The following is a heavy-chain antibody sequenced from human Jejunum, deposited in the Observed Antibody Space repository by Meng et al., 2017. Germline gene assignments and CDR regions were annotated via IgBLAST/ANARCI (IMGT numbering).Heavy chain of an antibody. D-gene: IGHD6-13*01. V-gene: IGHV3-30*04. CDR3: ARDGGSSSVAVGNFDF. CDR2: ISYDGTNN. CDR1: GFSFSAYA. J-gene: IGHJ4*02. Sequence: GGSLRLSCAASGFSFSAYAMHWVRQAPGKGLEWVAVISYDGTNNYYADSVKGRFTISRDNSENTLYLQMNSLRTEDTAVYYCARDGGSSSVAVGNFDFWGQGTRVTVSS.